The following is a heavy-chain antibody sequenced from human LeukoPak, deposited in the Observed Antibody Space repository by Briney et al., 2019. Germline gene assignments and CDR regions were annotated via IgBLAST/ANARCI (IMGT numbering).Heavy chain of an antibody. CDR1: GFTFSSYA. D-gene: IGHD3-10*01. Sequence: GGSLRLSCAASGFTFSSYAMHWVRQAPGKGLEWVAVISYDGSNKYYADSVKGRFTISRDNSKNTLYLQMNSLRAEDTAVYYCARGHEIRGIKGWYFDLWGRGTLVTVSS. CDR2: ISYDGSNK. CDR3: ARGHEIRGIKGWYFDL. J-gene: IGHJ2*01. V-gene: IGHV3-30-3*01.